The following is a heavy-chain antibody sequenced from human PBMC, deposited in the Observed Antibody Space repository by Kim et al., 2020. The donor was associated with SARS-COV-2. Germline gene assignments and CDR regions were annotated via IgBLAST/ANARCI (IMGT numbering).Heavy chain of an antibody. CDR3: ARAGFLVGLRRKYYFDY. CDR2: TYYRSKWYN. D-gene: IGHD5-12*01. V-gene: IGHV6-1*01. CDR1: GDSVSSNSAA. J-gene: IGHJ4*02. Sequence: SQTLSLTCAISGDSVSSNSAAWNWIRQSPSRGLEWLGRTYYRSKWYNDYAVSVKSRITINPDTSKNQFSLQLNSVTPEDTAVYYCARAGFLVGLRRKYYFDYWGQGTLVTVSS.